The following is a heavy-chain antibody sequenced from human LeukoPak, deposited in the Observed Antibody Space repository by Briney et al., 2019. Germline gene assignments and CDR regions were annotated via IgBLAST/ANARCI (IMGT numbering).Heavy chain of an antibody. CDR3: ISDLSGGYSDSFDN. CDR2: IKSKISGGTT. V-gene: IGHV3-15*07. D-gene: IGHD5-12*01. CDR1: GFTFSNAW. Sequence: PGGSLRLSCAASGFTFSNAWMNWVRQAPGKGLEWVGRIKSKISGGTTDYAAAVKGRFVISRDDLKTMLYLQMNSLTTEDTAVYYCISDLSGGYSDSFDNWGQGTLVTVSS. J-gene: IGHJ4*02.